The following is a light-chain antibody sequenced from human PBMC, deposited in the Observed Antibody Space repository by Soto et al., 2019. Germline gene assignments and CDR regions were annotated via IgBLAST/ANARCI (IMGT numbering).Light chain of an antibody. CDR1: SSDVGGYTY. J-gene: IGLJ2*01. V-gene: IGLV2-14*01. CDR3: ASYTSRSTVV. Sequence: QSALTQPAAVSGSPGQSIPISCTGSSSDVGGYTYVSWYQQLPGKAPKLMIYEVSNRPSGVSNRFSASKSGSTASLTISGLQTEDEADYYCASYTSRSTVVFGGGTKLAVL. CDR2: EVS.